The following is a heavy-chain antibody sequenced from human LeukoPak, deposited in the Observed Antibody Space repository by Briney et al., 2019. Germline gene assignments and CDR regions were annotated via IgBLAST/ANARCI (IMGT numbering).Heavy chain of an antibody. CDR1: GYSISSGYY. CDR3: ARGPYSYDSSGAFDI. J-gene: IGHJ3*02. CDR2: IYHSGST. D-gene: IGHD3-22*01. V-gene: IGHV4-38-2*02. Sequence: SETLSLTCTVSGYSISSGYYWCWIRQPPGKGLEWIGSIYHSGSTYYNPSLKRRVTISVDTSKNQFSLQLSSVTAADTAVYFCARGPYSYDSSGAFDIWGGGTMVSVSS.